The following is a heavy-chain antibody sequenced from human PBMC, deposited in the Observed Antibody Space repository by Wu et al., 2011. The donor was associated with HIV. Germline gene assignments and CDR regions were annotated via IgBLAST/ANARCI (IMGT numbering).Heavy chain of an antibody. CDR3: ARDNSYALKGGAFDI. Sequence: QVQLVQSGAEVRKPGASVKVSCKASGYTFTGYYIHWVRQAPGQGLEWMGWINPSSGGTSYSEKFQGRVTMARDTSINTAYMELTRLTSGDTAVYFCARDNSYALKGGAFDIWGQGTMVTVSS. D-gene: IGHD5-18*01. V-gene: IGHV1-2*02. J-gene: IGHJ3*02. CDR1: GYTFTGYY. CDR2: INPSSGGT.